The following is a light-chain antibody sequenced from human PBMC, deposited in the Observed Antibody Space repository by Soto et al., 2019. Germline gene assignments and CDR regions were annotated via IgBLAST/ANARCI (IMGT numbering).Light chain of an antibody. CDR2: WAS. CDR1: QSVLYSSNNKNY. V-gene: IGKV4-1*01. Sequence: DIVMTQSPDSLAVSLGERATINCKSSQSVLYSSNNKNYLAWYQQKPGQPPKLLIYWASTRESGVPARFSGSGSGTDFTLTISSLQAEDVAVYYCQQYFSTPPYTFGQGTKLEIK. CDR3: QQYFSTPPYT. J-gene: IGKJ2*01.